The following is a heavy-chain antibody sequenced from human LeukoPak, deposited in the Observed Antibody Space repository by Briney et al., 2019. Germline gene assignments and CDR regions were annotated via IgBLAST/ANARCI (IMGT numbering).Heavy chain of an antibody. CDR3: ARSGGNFWSGYLDV. D-gene: IGHD3-3*01. V-gene: IGHV1-18*01. J-gene: IGHJ6*04. Sequence: ASVKVSCKASGYTFTSYGISWVRQAPGQGLEWTGWISAYNGNTNYAQKLQGRVTMTTDTSTSTAYMELRSLRSDDTAVYYCARSGGNFWSGYLDVWGKGTTVTASS. CDR1: GYTFTSYG. CDR2: ISAYNGNT.